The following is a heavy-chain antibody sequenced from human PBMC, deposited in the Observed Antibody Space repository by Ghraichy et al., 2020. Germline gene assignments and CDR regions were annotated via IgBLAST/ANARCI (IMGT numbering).Heavy chain of an antibody. CDR2: ISSEGNNK. D-gene: IGHD1-1*01. V-gene: IGHV3-30*18. CDR3: AKDHRSGTIGFGAFDM. CDR1: GFSFNHHA. J-gene: IGHJ3*02. Sequence: GGSLRLSCAASGFSFNHHAMHWVRQGPGKGLEWVALISSEGNNKFYRDSVKGRFTISRDNSNNTLFLQMSGLRAEDTAVYYCAKDHRSGTIGFGAFDMWGRGTMVTVSS.